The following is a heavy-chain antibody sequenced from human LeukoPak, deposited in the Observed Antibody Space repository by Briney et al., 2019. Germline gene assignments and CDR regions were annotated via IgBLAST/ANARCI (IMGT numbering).Heavy chain of an antibody. D-gene: IGHD4-23*01. Sequence: PGGSLRLSCAASGFTFTTNWMTSVRQAPGKGLEWVATINQDGSENYYVDSVKGRFTISRDNAQNSLFLQMNSLRAEDTAVYYCARGAYGGAFDIWGQGTMVTVSS. CDR2: INQDGSEN. CDR1: GFTFTTNW. CDR3: ARGAYGGAFDI. J-gene: IGHJ3*02. V-gene: IGHV3-7*01.